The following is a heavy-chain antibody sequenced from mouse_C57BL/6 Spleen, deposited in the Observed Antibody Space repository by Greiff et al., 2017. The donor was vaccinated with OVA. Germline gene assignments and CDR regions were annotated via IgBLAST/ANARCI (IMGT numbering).Heavy chain of an antibody. V-gene: IGHV3-6*01. Sequence: EVHLVESGPGLVKPSQSLSLTCSVTGYSITSGDYWNWIRKFPGNKLEWMGYISYDGSNNYNPSVKNRISITRDTSKNQFFLKLNSVTTEDTATYYCARDYYGSSYVSGFDYWGQGTTLTVAS. CDR3: ARDYYGSSYVSGFDY. D-gene: IGHD1-1*01. CDR1: GYSITSGDY. CDR2: ISYDGSN. J-gene: IGHJ2*01.